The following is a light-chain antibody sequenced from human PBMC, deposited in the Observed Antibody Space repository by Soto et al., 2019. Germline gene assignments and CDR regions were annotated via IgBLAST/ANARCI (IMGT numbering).Light chain of an antibody. CDR3: QKHNSALFT. CDR2: AAS. CDR1: QGISNY. V-gene: IGKV1-27*01. Sequence: DIQMTQSPSSLSASVGDRVTITCRASQGISNYLAWYQQKPGKVPKVLIYAASTLQSGVPSRFSGSGSGTDFTLTISILQPEDVATYYCQKHNSALFTFRPGTKVDIK. J-gene: IGKJ3*01.